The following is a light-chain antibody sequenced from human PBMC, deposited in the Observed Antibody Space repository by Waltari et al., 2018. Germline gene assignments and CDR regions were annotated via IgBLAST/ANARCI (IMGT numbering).Light chain of an antibody. CDR1: QDISNY. V-gene: IGKV1-33*01. CDR2: DAS. CDR3: QQYDYLPLT. Sequence: DIQMTQSPSSLSASGGDRVTTTCQASQDISNYLNWYQQKPGKAPKLLIYDASNLETGVPSRFSGSGSGTDFTFNISSLQPEDIATYYCQQYDYLPLTFGGGTKVEIK. J-gene: IGKJ4*01.